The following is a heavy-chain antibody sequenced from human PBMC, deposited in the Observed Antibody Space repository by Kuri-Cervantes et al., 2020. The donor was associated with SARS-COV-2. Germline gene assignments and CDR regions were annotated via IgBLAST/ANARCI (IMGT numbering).Heavy chain of an antibody. CDR3: AKGGVLGQTLHF. CDR2: ISESGDIT. Sequence: GGSLRLSCAASGFTFSSYAMTWVRQAPGKGPEWVSGISESGDITDYADSVKGRFTISRDSSKNTLYLQMDSLKVEDTAAYYCAKGGVLGQTLHFWGQGTLVTVSS. V-gene: IGHV3-23*01. CDR1: GFTFSSYA. D-gene: IGHD3-16*01. J-gene: IGHJ4*02.